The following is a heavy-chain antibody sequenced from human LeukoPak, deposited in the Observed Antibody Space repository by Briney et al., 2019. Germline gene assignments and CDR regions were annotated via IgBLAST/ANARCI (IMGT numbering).Heavy chain of an antibody. CDR1: GYTFTDYY. CDR2: INPNSGGT. Sequence: ASVTVSFKASGYTFTDYYMHWVRQAPGQGLEWMGWINPNSGGTNYAQKFQGRVTMTRDTSISTAYMELSRLRSDDTAVYYCARVGLGHRLGYCSGGSCYSGDYYYYYMDVWGKGTTVTVSS. J-gene: IGHJ6*03. CDR3: ARVGLGHRLGYCSGGSCYSGDYYYYYMDV. D-gene: IGHD2-15*01. V-gene: IGHV1-2*02.